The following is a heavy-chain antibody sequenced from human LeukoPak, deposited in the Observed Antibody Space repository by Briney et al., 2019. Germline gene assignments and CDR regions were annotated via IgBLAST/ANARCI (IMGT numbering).Heavy chain of an antibody. D-gene: IGHD2-21*02. CDR1: GFTFSTRW. CDR3: ARKLGGSQCGGDCFFDH. J-gene: IGHJ4*02. Sequence: GGSLRLSCAASGFTFSTRWMNWVRQAPGKGLEWVANIKKDGSEKYYVDSVKGRFTISRDNAKNSLYLQMNSLRAEDTAVYYCARKLGGSQCGGDCFFDHWGQGTLVVVSS. CDR2: IKKDGSEK. V-gene: IGHV3-7*05.